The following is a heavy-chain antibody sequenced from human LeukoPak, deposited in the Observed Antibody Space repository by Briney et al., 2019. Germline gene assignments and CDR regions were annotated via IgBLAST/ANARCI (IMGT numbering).Heavy chain of an antibody. Sequence: GESLKISCKGSGYSFTSYWIGWVRQMPGKGLEWMGIIYPGDSDTRYSPSFQGQVTISADKSISTAYLQWSSLKASDTAMYYCARHVVVGASGAGAFDIWGQGTMVTVSS. CDR1: GYSFTSYW. V-gene: IGHV5-51*01. CDR3: ARHVVVGASGAGAFDI. D-gene: IGHD1-26*01. J-gene: IGHJ3*02. CDR2: IYPGDSDT.